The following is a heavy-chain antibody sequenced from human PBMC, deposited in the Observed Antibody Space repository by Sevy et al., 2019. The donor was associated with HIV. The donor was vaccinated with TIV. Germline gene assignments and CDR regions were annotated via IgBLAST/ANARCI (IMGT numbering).Heavy chain of an antibody. Sequence: GGSLRLSCAASGFSFTAYAIHWVRQAPGKGLEWLAVITNDGTNKFYADSVKGRFTVSRDNSRNTLSLQMDSLSTEDTAIYYYSKAGDVGPVDFWGLGTRVTVSS. CDR3: SKAGDVGPVDF. J-gene: IGHJ4*02. CDR1: GFSFTAYA. D-gene: IGHD1-26*01. V-gene: IGHV3-30*18. CDR2: ITNDGTNK.